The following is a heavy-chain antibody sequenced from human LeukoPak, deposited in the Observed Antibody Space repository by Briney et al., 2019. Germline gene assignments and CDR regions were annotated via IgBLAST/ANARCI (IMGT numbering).Heavy chain of an antibody. J-gene: IGHJ4*02. CDR3: ARLKLSGRAGPAAIDY. Sequence: SETLSLTCTVSGGSISSSSYYWGSVPQPPGKGLEGIGSIYYSGSTNYNPSLKSRVTISVDTSKNEFSLKLTSVTAADTAIYYCARLKLSGRAGPAAIDYWGQGTLVTVSS. CDR1: GGSISSSSYY. V-gene: IGHV4-39*01. D-gene: IGHD2-2*01. CDR2: IYYSGST.